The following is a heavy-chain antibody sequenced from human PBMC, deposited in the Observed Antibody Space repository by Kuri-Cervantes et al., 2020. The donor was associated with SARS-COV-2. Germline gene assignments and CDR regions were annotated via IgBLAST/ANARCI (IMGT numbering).Heavy chain of an antibody. CDR2: ISSSSSYI. Sequence: ESLKISFAASGFTFSSYSMNWVRQAPGKGLEWVSSISSSSSYIYYADSVKGRFTISRDNAKNSLYLQMNSLRAEDTAVYYRARALVYYYDSSGYYEDYWGQGTLVTVSS. CDR3: ARALVYYYDSSGYYEDY. D-gene: IGHD3-22*01. V-gene: IGHV3-21*01. CDR1: GFTFSSYS. J-gene: IGHJ4*02.